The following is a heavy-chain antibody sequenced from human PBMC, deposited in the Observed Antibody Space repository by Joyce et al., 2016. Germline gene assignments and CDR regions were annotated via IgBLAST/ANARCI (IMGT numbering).Heavy chain of an antibody. CDR3: ATDRVGALSP. CDR2: IAFGSCNT. J-gene: IGHJ4*02. D-gene: IGHD1-26*01. Sequence: QLVQSGPEVRKPATSVKVSCKPSGFIFNSAAVHWVRQAPGQRLEWIGGIAFGSCNTKYAQNFQQRVTFIRDVSTSTAYMELTSLRSEDTAVYYCATDRVGALSPWGPGTLVTVSS. CDR1: GFIFNSAA. V-gene: IGHV1-58*01.